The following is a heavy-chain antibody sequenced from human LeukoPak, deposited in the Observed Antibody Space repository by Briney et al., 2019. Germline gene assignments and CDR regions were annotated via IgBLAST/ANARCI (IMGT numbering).Heavy chain of an antibody. J-gene: IGHJ4*02. V-gene: IGHV4-34*01. CDR2: INHSGST. CDR1: GGSFSGYY. Sequence: SETLSLTCAVYGGSFSGYYWSWIRQPPGKGLEWIGEINHSGSTYYNPSLKSRVTISVDTSKNQFSLKLSSVTAADTAVYYCVPLGPDSSGVTRDYFDYWGQGTLVTVSS. D-gene: IGHD3-22*01. CDR3: VPLGPDSSGVTRDYFDY.